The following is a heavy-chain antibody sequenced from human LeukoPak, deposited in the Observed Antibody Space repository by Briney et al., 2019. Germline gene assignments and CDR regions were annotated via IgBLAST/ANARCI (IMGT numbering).Heavy chain of an antibody. CDR1: GGSFSGYY. Sequence: PSETLSLTCAVYGGSFSGYYWSWIRQPPGKGLEWIGEINHSGSTNYNPSLKSRVTISVDTSKNQFSLKLSSVTAADTAVYYCARALLRDDFYDYWGQGTLVTVSS. J-gene: IGHJ4*02. CDR2: INHSGST. CDR3: ARALLRDDFYDY. V-gene: IGHV4-34*01. D-gene: IGHD3-3*01.